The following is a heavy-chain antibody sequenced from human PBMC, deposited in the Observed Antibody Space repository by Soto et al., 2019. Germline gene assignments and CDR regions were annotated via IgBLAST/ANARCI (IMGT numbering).Heavy chain of an antibody. J-gene: IGHJ4*02. CDR3: ARGAAHNFDY. CDR2: TYYRSKWYN. Sequence: PSQTLSLTCAISGDSVSSNSAAWSWIRPSPSRGLEWLGRTYYRSKWYNDYAVSVKSRITINPDTSKNQFSLQLNSMTPEDTAVYYCARGAAHNFDYWGQGTLVTVSS. CDR1: GDSVSSNSAA. V-gene: IGHV6-1*01.